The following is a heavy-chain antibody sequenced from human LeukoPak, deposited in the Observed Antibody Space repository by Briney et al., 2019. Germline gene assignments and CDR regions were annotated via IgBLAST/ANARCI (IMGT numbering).Heavy chain of an antibody. Sequence: GGSLRLSCAASGFTFSSYSMNWVRQAPGKGLEWVSSISSSSSYICYADSVKGRFTISRDNAKNSLYLQMNSLRAEDTAVYYCARGSPAANIDYWGQGTLVTVSS. CDR2: ISSSSSYI. J-gene: IGHJ4*02. CDR3: ARGSPAANIDY. V-gene: IGHV3-21*01. CDR1: GFTFSSYS. D-gene: IGHD2-2*01.